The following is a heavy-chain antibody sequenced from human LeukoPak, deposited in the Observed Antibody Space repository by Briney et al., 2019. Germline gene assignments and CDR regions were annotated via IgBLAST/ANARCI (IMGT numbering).Heavy chain of an antibody. V-gene: IGHV3-21*01. J-gene: IGHJ4*02. D-gene: IGHD6-6*01. Sequence: PGGSLRLSCAASGFTFSSYSMNWVRQAPGKGPEWVSSISSGSSYIYYADSVKGRFTIPRDNAKNSLYLQMNSLRAEDTAVYYCAREGSSSDNNFDYWGQGTLVTVSS. CDR2: ISSGSSYI. CDR1: GFTFSSYS. CDR3: AREGSSSDNNFDY.